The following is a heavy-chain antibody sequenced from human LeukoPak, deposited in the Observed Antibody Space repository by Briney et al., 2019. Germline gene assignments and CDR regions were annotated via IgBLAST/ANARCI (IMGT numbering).Heavy chain of an antibody. J-gene: IGHJ4*02. V-gene: IGHV3-23*01. Sequence: GGSLRLSCAASGFTFSDYAINWVRQAPGKGLEWVSSISRGGVITYYADSVKGRFTISRDNSNNTLYLHMNSLRAEDTGVYYCVSRAGSPWGPFDDWGQGTLVTVSS. CDR2: ISRGGVIT. CDR1: GFTFSDYA. CDR3: VSRAGSPWGPFDD. D-gene: IGHD7-27*01.